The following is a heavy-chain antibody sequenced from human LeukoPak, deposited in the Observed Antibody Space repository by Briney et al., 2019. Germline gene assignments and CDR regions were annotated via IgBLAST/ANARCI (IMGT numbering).Heavy chain of an antibody. CDR2: ISAYNGNT. CDR1: GYTFTSYG. V-gene: IGHV1-18*01. Sequence: ASVKVSCKASGYTFTSYGISWVRQAPGQGLEWMGWISAYNGNTNYAQKLQGRVTMTTDTSTSTAYMELRSLRSDDTAVYYCARDNPQYYYDSSGSTCAFDIWGQGTMVTVSS. J-gene: IGHJ3*02. CDR3: ARDNPQYYYDSSGSTCAFDI. D-gene: IGHD3-22*01.